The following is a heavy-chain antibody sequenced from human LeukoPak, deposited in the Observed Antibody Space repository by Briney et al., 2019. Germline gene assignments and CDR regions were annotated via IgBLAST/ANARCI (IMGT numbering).Heavy chain of an antibody. CDR3: ARDSGIRPLDY. J-gene: IGHJ4*02. D-gene: IGHD3-10*01. CDR1: GFTFSAYG. V-gene: IGHV3-33*05. CDR2: ISYDGSNK. Sequence: GGSLRLSCAASGFTFSAYGMHWVRQAPGKGLEWVAVISYDGSNKYYADSVKGRFTISRDNSKNTLYLQMNSLRAEDTAVYYCARDSGIRPLDYWGQGTLVTVSS.